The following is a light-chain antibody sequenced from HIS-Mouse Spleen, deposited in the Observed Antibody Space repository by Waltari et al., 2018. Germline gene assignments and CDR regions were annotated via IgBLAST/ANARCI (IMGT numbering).Light chain of an antibody. CDR3: AAWDDSLNGDVV. CDR1: SSNTGSKT. V-gene: IGLV1-44*01. J-gene: IGLJ2*01. Sequence: QSVLTQPPSASGTPGQRVTISCSGSSSNTGSKTVNWYQQLPGTAPKLLIYSNNQRPSGVPDRFSGSKSGTSASLAISGLQSEDEADYYCAAWDDSLNGDVVFGGGTKLTVL. CDR2: SNN.